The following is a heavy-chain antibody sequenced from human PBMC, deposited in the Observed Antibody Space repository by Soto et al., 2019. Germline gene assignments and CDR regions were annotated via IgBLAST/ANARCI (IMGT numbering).Heavy chain of an antibody. V-gene: IGHV3-72*01. D-gene: IGHD6-13*01. CDR1: EFSFSDHY. J-gene: IGHJ3*02. CDR3: VSISAAASNAFDI. Sequence: EVKVVESGGGLVQPGGSLRLSCAGSEFSFSDHYMNWVRQAPGKGLEWVGRSRNRPKKYTTEYAASVKGRFTISSDDSMNSLYLQMNSLKTEDTAVYYCVSISAAASNAFDIWGQGTMVTVSS. CDR2: SRNRPKKYTT.